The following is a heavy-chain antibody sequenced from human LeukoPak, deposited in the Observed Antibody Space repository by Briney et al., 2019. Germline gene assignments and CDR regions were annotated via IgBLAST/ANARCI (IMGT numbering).Heavy chain of an antibody. V-gene: IGHV4-34*01. CDR1: GGSFSGFY. CDR2: INHSGST. Sequence: SETLSLTCAVYGGSFSGFYWSWIRQPPGKGLEWIGEINHSGSTNYNPSLKSRVTISVDTSKNQFSLKLSSVTAADTAVYYCARLLGSYFDYWGQGTLVTVSS. D-gene: IGHD3-10*02. CDR3: ARLLGSYFDY. J-gene: IGHJ4*02.